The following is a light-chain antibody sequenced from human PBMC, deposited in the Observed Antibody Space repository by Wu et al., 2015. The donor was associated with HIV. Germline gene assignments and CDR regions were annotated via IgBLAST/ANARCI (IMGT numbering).Light chain of an antibody. CDR3: HQFNNNPQT. CDR1: QGVSSD. J-gene: IGKJ2*01. V-gene: IGKV1D-13*01. Sequence: AIQLTQSPSSLSASVGDRVTITCRASQGVSSDIAWYQHKPGKAPNLLIYDASTLKSGVPSRFSGSGSGTDFTLTISSLQPEDFATYYCHQFNNNPQTFGPGTKLEI. CDR2: DAS.